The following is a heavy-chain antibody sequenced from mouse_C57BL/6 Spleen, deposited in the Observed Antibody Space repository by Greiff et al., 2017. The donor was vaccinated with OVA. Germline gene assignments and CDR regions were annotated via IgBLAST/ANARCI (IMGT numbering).Heavy chain of an antibody. CDR3: ARWLRAWFAY. Sequence: EVKLQQSGPELVKPGASVKISCKASGYTFTDYYMNWVKQSHGKSLEWIGDINPNNGGTSYNQKFKGKATLTVDKSSSTAYMELRSLTSEDSAVYYCARWLRAWFAYWGQGTLVTVSA. V-gene: IGHV1-26*01. CDR2: INPNNGGT. CDR1: GYTFTDYY. D-gene: IGHD2-2*01. J-gene: IGHJ3*01.